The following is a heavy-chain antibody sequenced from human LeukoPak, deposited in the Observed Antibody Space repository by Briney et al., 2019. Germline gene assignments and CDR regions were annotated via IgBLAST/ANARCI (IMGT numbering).Heavy chain of an antibody. CDR2: IKQDGSEK. CDR1: AFTFSSYR. CDR3: ARDGGYCSGGSCYWEY. J-gene: IGHJ4*02. V-gene: IGHV3-7*01. D-gene: IGHD2-15*01. Sequence: GGSPRLSCVASAFTFSSYRMSWVRQAPGKGMEWVANIKQDGSEKYYVDSVKGRFTISRDNAKNSLYLQMSSLRAEDTAVYYCARDGGYCSGGSCYWEYWGQGTLVTVSS.